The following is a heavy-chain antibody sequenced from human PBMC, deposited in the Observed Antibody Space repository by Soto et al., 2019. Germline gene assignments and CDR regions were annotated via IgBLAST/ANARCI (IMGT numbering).Heavy chain of an antibody. CDR3: AKEGGGGVTPNQRLYKYYFDF. Sequence: PGGSLRLSCAASGFTFNIYGMTWVRQAPGKGLEWVSAISGNGGSTYYADSVKGRFTISRDNSKNTLYLQMNNLRAEDTAVYYCAKEGGGGVTPNQRLYKYYFDFWGQGTLDTVSS. CDR2: ISGNGGST. J-gene: IGHJ4*02. CDR1: GFTFNIYG. D-gene: IGHD3-16*01. V-gene: IGHV3-23*01.